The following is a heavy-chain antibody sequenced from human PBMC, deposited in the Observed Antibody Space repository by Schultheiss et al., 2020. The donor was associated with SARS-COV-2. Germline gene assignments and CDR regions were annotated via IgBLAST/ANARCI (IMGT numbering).Heavy chain of an antibody. CDR1: GFTFSTYS. D-gene: IGHD2-21*02. J-gene: IGHJ5*02. CDR2: ISGSGGST. V-gene: IGHV3-21*04. Sequence: GGSLRLSCAASGFTFSTYSMNWVRQAPGKGLEWVSAISGSGGSTYYADSVKGRFTISRDNAKKSLYLEMNSLRAEDTAVYYCARDGIRTAPGNWFDPWGQGILVTVSS. CDR3: ARDGIRTAPGNWFDP.